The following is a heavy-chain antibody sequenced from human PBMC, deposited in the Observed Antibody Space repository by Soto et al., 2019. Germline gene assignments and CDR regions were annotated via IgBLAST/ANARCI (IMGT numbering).Heavy chain of an antibody. D-gene: IGHD5-12*01. Sequence: QVQLLESGGGVVQPGGSLRLSCVESGLTFSGLGMKFSSYGMEWVRQAPGKGLEWVALIGGTGSREEYADSVKGRFSISRDNSKNTGYLQMSSLRVEDMGVYYCARSRMPDSEYEPSRDWGPGTLVTVSS. CDR2: IGGTGSRE. CDR3: ARSRMPDSEYEPSRD. V-gene: IGHV3-33*01. CDR1: GLTFSGLGMKFSSYG. J-gene: IGHJ4*02.